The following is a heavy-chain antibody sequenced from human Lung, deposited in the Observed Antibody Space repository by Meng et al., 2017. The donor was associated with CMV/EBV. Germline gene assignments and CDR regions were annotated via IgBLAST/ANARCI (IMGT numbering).Heavy chain of an antibody. V-gene: IGHV1-46*01. CDR2: INPSVGST. J-gene: IGHJ6*02. Sequence: ASXXVSXKASGYTFTSYYMHWVRQAPGQGLEWMGIINPSVGSTSYAQKFQGRVTMTRDTSTSTVYMELSSLRSEDTAVYYCARFVGSSSNRDFFYYYGMDVWXQGTTVTVSS. CDR3: ARFVGSSSNRDFFYYYGMDV. CDR1: GYTFTSYY. D-gene: IGHD6-6*01.